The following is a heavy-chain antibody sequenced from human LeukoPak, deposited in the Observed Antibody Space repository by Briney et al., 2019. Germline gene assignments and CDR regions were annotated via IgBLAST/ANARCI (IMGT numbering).Heavy chain of an antibody. Sequence: GGSLRLSCAASGFAFSSYSMNWVRQAPGKGLEWVSSISSSSSYIYYADSVKGRFTISRDNAKNSLYLQMNSLRAEDTAVYYCARDIESEQQLANWFDPWGQGTLVTVSS. J-gene: IGHJ5*02. CDR3: ARDIESEQQLANWFDP. CDR1: GFAFSSYS. V-gene: IGHV3-21*01. CDR2: ISSSSSYI. D-gene: IGHD6-13*01.